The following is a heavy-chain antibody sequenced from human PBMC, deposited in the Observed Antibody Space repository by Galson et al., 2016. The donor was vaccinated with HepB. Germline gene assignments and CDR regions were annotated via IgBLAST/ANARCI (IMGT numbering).Heavy chain of an antibody. J-gene: IGHJ4*02. Sequence: SVKVSCKASAYTFTSYYMHWVRQAPGQGLEWMGIINPSGGSTGYAQRFQGRVTMTRDTSTSTVYMELSSLRSEDTAVYYCATKLSGSKSGGSNFGYWGQGTLVTVSS. CDR3: ATKLSGSKSGGSNFGY. D-gene: IGHD3-22*01. V-gene: IGHV1-46*01. CDR2: INPSGGST. CDR1: AYTFTSYY.